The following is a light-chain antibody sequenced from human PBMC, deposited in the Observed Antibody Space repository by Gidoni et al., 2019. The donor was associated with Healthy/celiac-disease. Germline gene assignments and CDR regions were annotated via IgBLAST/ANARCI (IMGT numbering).Light chain of an antibody. Sequence: DIQMTQSPASLSASVGDRVTITCRASQSISSYLNWYQQKRGKAPQLLIYAASSLQSGVPSMFSGSASGTYFTLTISLLQPEYFATYYCQHSYSPLYTFGQGTKLEIK. CDR2: AAS. CDR1: QSISSY. V-gene: IGKV1-39*01. CDR3: QHSYSPLYT. J-gene: IGKJ2*01.